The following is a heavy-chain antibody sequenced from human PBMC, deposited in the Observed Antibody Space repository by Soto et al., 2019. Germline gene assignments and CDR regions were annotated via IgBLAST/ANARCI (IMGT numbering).Heavy chain of an antibody. Sequence: QVQLVESGGGVVQPGRSLRLSCAASGFTFSSYAMHWVRQAPGKGLEWVAVISYDGSNKYYADSVKGRFTISRDNSKNALDLQMNSLRAEDTAVYYCARDDLSDSSGYFQHWGQGTLVTVSS. CDR3: ARDDLSDSSGYFQH. V-gene: IGHV3-30-3*01. D-gene: IGHD3-22*01. J-gene: IGHJ1*01. CDR1: GFTFSSYA. CDR2: ISYDGSNK.